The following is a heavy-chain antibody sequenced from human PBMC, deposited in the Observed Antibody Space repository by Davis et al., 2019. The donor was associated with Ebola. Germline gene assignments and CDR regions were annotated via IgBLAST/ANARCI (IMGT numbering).Heavy chain of an antibody. J-gene: IGHJ4*02. CDR1: GGSISSYY. V-gene: IGHV4-59*12. D-gene: IGHD2-15*01. CDR2: IYYSGST. Sequence: PSETLSLTCAVSGGSISSYYWSWIRQPPGKGLEWIGYIYYSGSTNYNPSLKSRVTISVDTSKNQFSLKLSSVTAADTAMYYCARESLRDCSGGSCYPFDYWGQGTLVTVSS. CDR3: ARESLRDCSGGSCYPFDY.